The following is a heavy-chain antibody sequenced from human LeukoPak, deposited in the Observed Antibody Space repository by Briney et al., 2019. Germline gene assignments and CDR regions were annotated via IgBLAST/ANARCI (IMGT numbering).Heavy chain of an antibody. V-gene: IGHV1-69*13. CDR2: IIPIFGTA. J-gene: IGHJ6*03. Sequence: ASVKVSCKASGYTFISYSMNWVRQAPGQGLEWMGGIIPIFGTANYAQKFQGRVTITADESTSTAYMELSSLRSEDTAVYYCARTVLRYFDWLLSKDYYYMDVWGKGTTVTISS. CDR3: ARTVLRYFDWLLSKDYYYMDV. D-gene: IGHD3-9*01. CDR1: GYTFISYS.